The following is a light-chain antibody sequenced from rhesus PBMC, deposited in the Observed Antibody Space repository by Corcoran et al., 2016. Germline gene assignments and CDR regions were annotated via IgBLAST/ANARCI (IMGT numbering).Light chain of an antibody. CDR3: EQTLQTPFT. J-gene: IGKJ3*01. Sequence: DIVVTQTPLSLSVTPGEPASISCRSSQSLLHSNGYTYLHWYLQKPGQSPQLLIYEVSNRASGVPDRFRGSGSGTDCTLKISRVEAEDVGVYYCEQTLQTPFTFGPGTKLDIK. CDR1: QSLLHSNGYTY. V-gene: IGKV2-78*01. CDR2: EVS.